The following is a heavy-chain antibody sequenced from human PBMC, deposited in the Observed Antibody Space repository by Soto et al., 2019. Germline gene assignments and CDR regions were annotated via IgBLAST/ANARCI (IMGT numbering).Heavy chain of an antibody. CDR3: ARIPPRNCYDSSGYLLGWFDP. CDR2: IYHSGST. J-gene: IGHJ5*02. D-gene: IGHD3-22*01. CDR1: GGSISSGGYS. Sequence: PSETLSLTCAVSGGSISSGGYSWSWIRQPPGKGLEWMGYIYHSGSTYYNTSLKSRVTISVDRSKNQFSLKLSSVTAADTAVYYCARIPPRNCYDSSGYLLGWFDPWGQGTLVTVS. V-gene: IGHV4-30-2*01.